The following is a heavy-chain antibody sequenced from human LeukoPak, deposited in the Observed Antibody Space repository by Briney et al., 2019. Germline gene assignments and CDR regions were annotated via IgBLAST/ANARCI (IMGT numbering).Heavy chain of an antibody. CDR2: IKQDGSEK. J-gene: IGHJ4*02. Sequence: PGGSLRLSCAVSGFTFNSHWMSWVRQAPGKGLEWVANIKQDGSEKYYVDSVKGRFTISRDNAKNSLYLQMNSLRAEDTAVYYCGRDGGYSYGYYSDYRGQGTLVTVSS. V-gene: IGHV3-7*01. D-gene: IGHD5-18*01. CDR1: GFTFNSHW. CDR3: GRDGGYSYGYYSDY.